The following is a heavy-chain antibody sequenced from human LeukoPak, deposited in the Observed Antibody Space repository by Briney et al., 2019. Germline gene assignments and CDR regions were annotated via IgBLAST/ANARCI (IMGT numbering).Heavy chain of an antibody. D-gene: IGHD3-9*01. Sequence: ASVKVSCKASGYTFTNYAMNWVRQAPGQGLEWMGWINTNTGNPTHAQGFTGRFVFSLDTSVSTAYLQISSLKAEDTAMYYCARGRYDDILTGYLYEYFQHWGQGTLVTVSS. CDR3: ARGRYDDILTGYLYEYFQH. CDR2: INTNTGNP. CDR1: GYTFTNYA. V-gene: IGHV7-4-1*02. J-gene: IGHJ1*01.